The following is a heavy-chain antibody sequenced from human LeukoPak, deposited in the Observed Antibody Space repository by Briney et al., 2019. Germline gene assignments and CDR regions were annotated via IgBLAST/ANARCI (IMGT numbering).Heavy chain of an antibody. CDR1: GYTFTGYY. V-gene: IGHV1-2*02. J-gene: IGHJ4*02. D-gene: IGHD2-15*01. Sequence: ASVKVSCKASGYTFTGYYMNWVRQAPGQGLEWMGRINPNSGGTNYAQKFQGRVTMTRDTSISTAYMELSRLRSDDTAVYYCARDRSGDRFDYWGQGTLVTVSS. CDR3: ARDRSGDRFDY. CDR2: INPNSGGT.